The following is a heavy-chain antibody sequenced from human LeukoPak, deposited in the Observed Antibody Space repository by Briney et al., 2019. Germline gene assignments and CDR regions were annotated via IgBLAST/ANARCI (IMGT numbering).Heavy chain of an antibody. Sequence: ASVKVSCKASGYTFTSYYMHWVRQAPGQGLEWMGIINPSGGSTSYAQKFQGRVTMTRNTSISTAYMELSSLRSEDTAVYYCARGSYDSSGYAIVAFDIWGQGTMVTVSS. CDR3: ARGSYDSSGYAIVAFDI. V-gene: IGHV1-46*01. J-gene: IGHJ3*02. CDR1: GYTFTSYY. D-gene: IGHD3-22*01. CDR2: INPSGGST.